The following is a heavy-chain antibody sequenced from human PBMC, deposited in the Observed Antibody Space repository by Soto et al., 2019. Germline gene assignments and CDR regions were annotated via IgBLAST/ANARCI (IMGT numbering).Heavy chain of an antibody. V-gene: IGHV3-74*01. CDR1: GFSFSHYW. CDR3: VKARQIPFDS. CDR2: ISPDGRTT. Sequence: GGSLRLSCAASGFSFSHYWMHWVRQAPGKGLVWVSRISPDGRTTTYADSVKGRFTISRDNSNNTLYLHMNSLRAEDTAVFYCVKARQIPFDSWGQGALVTVSS. J-gene: IGHJ4*02.